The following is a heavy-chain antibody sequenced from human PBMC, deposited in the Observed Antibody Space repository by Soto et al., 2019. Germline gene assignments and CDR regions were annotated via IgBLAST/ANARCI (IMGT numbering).Heavy chain of an antibody. J-gene: IGHJ4*02. CDR2: IRQDGSDD. Sequence: GGSLRLSCADSGVTFICDWLSWVRHVPGKGLGWVATIRQDGSDDHYVDSVKGRFTISRDTAKNSLHLQMNSLRDEDTAVYYCAGCSTFGCRFDSWGQGTLVTVSS. V-gene: IGHV3-7*01. D-gene: IGHD2-2*01. CDR3: AGCSTFGCRFDS. CDR1: GVTFICDW.